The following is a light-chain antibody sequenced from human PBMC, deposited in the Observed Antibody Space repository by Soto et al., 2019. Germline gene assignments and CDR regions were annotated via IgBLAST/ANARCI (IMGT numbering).Light chain of an antibody. CDR1: NSDVGGYNY. V-gene: IGLV2-11*01. Sequence: QSALTQPRSVSGSPGQSVTISCTGTNSDVGGYNYVSWYQQHPGKAPKLMIYDVTKRPSGVPDRFSGSKSGNTASLTISGLQAEDEADYYCCSYAGFSNVFGTGTKLTVL. J-gene: IGLJ1*01. CDR2: DVT. CDR3: CSYAGFSNV.